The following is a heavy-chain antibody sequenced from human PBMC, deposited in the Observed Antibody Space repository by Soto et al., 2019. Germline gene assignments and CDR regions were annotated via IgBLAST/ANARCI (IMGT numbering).Heavy chain of an antibody. V-gene: IGHV1-8*01. J-gene: IGHJ4*02. CDR3: ARIVAYYDILTGYYISYYFDY. Sequence: VSVKVSCKASGYTFTSYDINWVRQATGQGLEWMGWMNPNSGNTGYAQKFQGRVTMTRNTSISTAYMELSSLRSEDTAVYYCARIVAYYDILTGYYISYYFDYWGQGTLVTVSS. D-gene: IGHD3-9*01. CDR1: GYTFTSYD. CDR2: MNPNSGNT.